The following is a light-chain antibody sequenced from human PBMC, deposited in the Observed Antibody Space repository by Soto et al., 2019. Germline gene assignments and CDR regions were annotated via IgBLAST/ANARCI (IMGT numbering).Light chain of an antibody. CDR3: QAWDSSTAV. J-gene: IGLJ1*01. Sequence: ELTQPPSVSVSPGQTASITCSGDKLGDKYACWYQQKPGQSPVLVIYQDSKRPSGIPERFSGSNSGNTATLTISGTQAMDEADYYCQAWDSSTAVFGTGTKVTVL. V-gene: IGLV3-1*01. CDR2: QDS. CDR1: KLGDKY.